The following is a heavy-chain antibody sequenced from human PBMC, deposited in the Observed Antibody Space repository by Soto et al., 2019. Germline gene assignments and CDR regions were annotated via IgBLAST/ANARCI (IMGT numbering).Heavy chain of an antibody. Sequence: EVQLLESGGGLVQPAGSLRLSCAASGFTFSSYAMSWVRQAPGKGLEWVSGISGGGSTTYYAESVKGRFTISRDKFKNTLYLQSNSLRAEDTAVYYCAKDQAAGGTISRYFQYWGQGTLVTVSS. V-gene: IGHV3-23*01. CDR1: GFTFSSYA. D-gene: IGHD6-13*01. CDR3: AKDQAAGGTISRYFQY. J-gene: IGHJ1*01. CDR2: ISGGGSTT.